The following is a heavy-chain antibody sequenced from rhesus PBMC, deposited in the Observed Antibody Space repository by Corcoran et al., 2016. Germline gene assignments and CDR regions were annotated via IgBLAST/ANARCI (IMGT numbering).Heavy chain of an antibody. CDR1: GGPTSGRYY. CDR2: IDGNGAST. Sequence: QVKLQQWGEGLMKPSETLSLTCAVYGGPTSGRYYWRWNRQPQGKGLEWLGNIDGNGASTCFNPSLKNRATISKDTSKNQFSLKLRSVTAADTAVYYCARRGVDTFDFWGQGLRVTVSS. CDR3: ARRGVDTFDF. J-gene: IGHJ3*01. D-gene: IGHD3-34*01. V-gene: IGHV4-73*01.